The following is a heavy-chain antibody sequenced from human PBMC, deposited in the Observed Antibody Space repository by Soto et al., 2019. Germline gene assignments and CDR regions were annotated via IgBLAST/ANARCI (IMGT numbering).Heavy chain of an antibody. CDR2: ISYDGSNK. CDR3: AKDTMIDYYYSYRMEV. V-gene: IGHV3-30*18. Sequence: SLILSCAASGFTFSSYGMHWVRQAPGKGLEWVAVISYDGSNKYYADSVKGRFTISRDNSKNTLYLQMNSLRAEDTAVYYCAKDTMIDYYYSYRMEVWGKGTTVTVSS. D-gene: IGHD3-22*01. CDR1: GFTFSSYG. J-gene: IGHJ6*04.